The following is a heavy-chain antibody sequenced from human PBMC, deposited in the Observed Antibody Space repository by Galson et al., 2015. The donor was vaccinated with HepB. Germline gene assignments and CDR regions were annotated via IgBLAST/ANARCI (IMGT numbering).Heavy chain of an antibody. CDR2: ISSSSSYI. CDR1: GFTFSSYS. V-gene: IGHV3-21*01. Sequence: SLRLSCAASGFTFSSYSMNWVRQAPGKGLEWVSSISSSSSYIYYADSVKGRFTISRDNAKNTLYLQMNSLRAEDTAVYYCARFGLNWYFDLWGRGTLVTVSS. D-gene: IGHD3-10*01. J-gene: IGHJ2*01. CDR3: ARFGLNWYFDL.